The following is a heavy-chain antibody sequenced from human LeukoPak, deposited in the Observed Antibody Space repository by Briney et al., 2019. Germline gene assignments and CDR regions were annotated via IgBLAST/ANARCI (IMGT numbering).Heavy chain of an antibody. CDR3: ARDYYYGSGSRPMTP. Sequence: PSQTLSLTCTVSGGSISSGGHSWSWIRQPPGKGLEWIGYIYHSGSGSTYYNPSLKSRVTISIDKSKNQFSLQLNSVTPEDTAVYYCARDYYYGSGSRPMTPWGQGTLVTVSS. V-gene: IGHV4-30-2*01. D-gene: IGHD3-10*01. J-gene: IGHJ5*02. CDR2: IYHSGSGST. CDR1: GGSISSGGHS.